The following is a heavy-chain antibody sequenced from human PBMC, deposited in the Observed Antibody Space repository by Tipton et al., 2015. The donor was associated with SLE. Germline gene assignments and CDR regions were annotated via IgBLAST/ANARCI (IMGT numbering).Heavy chain of an antibody. CDR3: AGGTGAYFDH. CDR1: GFTYGGYA. J-gene: IGHJ4*02. CDR2: IRADGSNK. Sequence: PLRLSCAASGFTYGGYAMHWVRQAPGKGLEWVAFIRADGSNKDYADSVKGRFTISRDNSKNTLYLQMNRLRVEDTAVYYCAGGTGAYFDHWGQGTLVTVSS. D-gene: IGHD3-16*01. V-gene: IGHV3-30*02.